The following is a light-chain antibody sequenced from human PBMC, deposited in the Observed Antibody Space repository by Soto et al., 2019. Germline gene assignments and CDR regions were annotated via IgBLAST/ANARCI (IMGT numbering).Light chain of an antibody. CDR1: KSISSTC. V-gene: IGKV3-20*01. J-gene: IGKJ1*01. CDR3: QQYDSPPRT. Sequence: EIVLTQSPGTLSLSPGKRVTISCRAIKSISSTCLAWYHQKPGRAPRRPLYGASSRTTGIPDRFSGIGSGTDFTLTISRPEPEDFGAYYGQQYDSPPRTFGQGTKVE. CDR2: GAS.